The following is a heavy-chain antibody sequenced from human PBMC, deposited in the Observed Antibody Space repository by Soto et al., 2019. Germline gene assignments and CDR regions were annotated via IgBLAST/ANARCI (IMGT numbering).Heavy chain of an antibody. CDR1: EFNVNSSY. V-gene: IGHV3-53*01. J-gene: IGHJ6*02. CDR3: AKDLAPLRLLNFFLYGLDV. D-gene: IGHD3-16*01. Sequence: PGGSLRLSCNASEFNVNSSYMSWVRQAPGMGLEWVAVIESGGSTHYADSVKGRFTISRDNSKNIIYLQLDTLRADDTAVYYCAKDLAPLRLLNFFLYGLDVWGQGTTVTVSS. CDR2: IESGGST.